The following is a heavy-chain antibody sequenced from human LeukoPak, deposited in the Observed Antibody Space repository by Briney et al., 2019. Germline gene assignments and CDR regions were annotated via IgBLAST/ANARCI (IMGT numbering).Heavy chain of an antibody. CDR2: ISCDGSNK. CDR1: GFTFSSYG. V-gene: IGHV3-30*18. CDR3: AKDLAGSGSYSFDY. Sequence: GGSLRLSCAASGFTFSSYGMHWVRQAPGKGLEWVAVISCDGSNKYYADSVKGRFTISRDNSKNTLYLQMNSLRAEDTAVYYCAKDLAGSGSYSFDYWGQGTLVTVSS. D-gene: IGHD1-26*01. J-gene: IGHJ4*02.